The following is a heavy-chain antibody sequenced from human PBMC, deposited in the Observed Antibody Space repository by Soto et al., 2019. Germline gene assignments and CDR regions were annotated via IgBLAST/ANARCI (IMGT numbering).Heavy chain of an antibody. D-gene: IGHD4-17*01. CDR3: ARRTTVVRGHFYY. CDR1: GGSISSNY. V-gene: IGHV4-34*01. CDR2: INHSGST. Sequence: SETLSLTCTVSGGSISSNYWSWIRQPPGKGLEWIGEINHSGSTNYNPSLKSRVTISVDTSKNQFSLKLSSVTAADTAVYYCARRTTVVRGHFYYWGQGTLVTVSS. J-gene: IGHJ4*02.